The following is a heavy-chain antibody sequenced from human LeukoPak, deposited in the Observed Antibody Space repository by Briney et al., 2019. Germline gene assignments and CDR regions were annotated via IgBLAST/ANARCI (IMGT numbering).Heavy chain of an antibody. CDR1: GNSISSGDYY. CDR3: ARFGELYGGKWSDP. CDR2: VYTSGST. Sequence: SETLSLTCTVSGNSISSGDYYWSWIRQPAGKGLEWIGRVYTSGSTTYNPSLKSRVTMSLDMSKSQLFLNLASVTAADTAVYYCARFGELYGGKWSDPWGQGTLVIVSS. D-gene: IGHD3-10*01. J-gene: IGHJ5*02. V-gene: IGHV4-61*02.